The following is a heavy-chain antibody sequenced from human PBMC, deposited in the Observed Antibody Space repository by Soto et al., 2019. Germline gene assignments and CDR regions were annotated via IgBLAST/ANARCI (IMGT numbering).Heavy chain of an antibody. J-gene: IGHJ6*02. Sequence: ASVKVSCKASGGTFSSYAISWVRQAPGQGLEWMGGIIPIFGTANYAQKFQGRVTITADESTSTAYMELSSLRSEDTAVYYCARVVLDYYDSSGSPPYYGMDVWGQGTTVTVSS. CDR3: ARVVLDYYDSSGSPPYYGMDV. V-gene: IGHV1-69*13. CDR2: IIPIFGTA. D-gene: IGHD3-22*01. CDR1: GGTFSSYA.